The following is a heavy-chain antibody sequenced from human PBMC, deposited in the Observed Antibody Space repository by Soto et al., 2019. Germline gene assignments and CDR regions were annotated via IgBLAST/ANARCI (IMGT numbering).Heavy chain of an antibody. D-gene: IGHD3-9*01. CDR2: IGHSGYSI. Sequence: GGSLRLSCAASGFTFINHAMAWVRQATGKGLEWVSSIGHSGYSINYGDSVKGRFTISRDNSKNMVFLEMNGLRAEDTAVYYCARSDDKDILTGCYNWGQGALVTVSS. V-gene: IGHV3-23*01. J-gene: IGHJ4*02. CDR3: ARSDDKDILTGCYN. CDR1: GFTFINHA.